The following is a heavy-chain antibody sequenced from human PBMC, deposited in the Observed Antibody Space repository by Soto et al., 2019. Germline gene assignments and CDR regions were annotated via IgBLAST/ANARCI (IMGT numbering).Heavy chain of an antibody. CDR3: ASNSYGYTFYDY. V-gene: IGHV4-59*08. CDR1: GVSSNNYC. Sequence: SETLSLTCTVSGVSSNNYCLSWVRQSPGKGLEWIGYVCNSGNTDYNSSLKSRVTISVDTSKNQFSLKLSSVTAADTAVYFCASNSYGYTFYDYWGQGTLVTVSS. D-gene: IGHD5-18*01. J-gene: IGHJ4*02. CDR2: VCNSGNT.